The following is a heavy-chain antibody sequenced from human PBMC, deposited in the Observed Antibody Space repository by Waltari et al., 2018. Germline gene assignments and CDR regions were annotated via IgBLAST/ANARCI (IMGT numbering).Heavy chain of an antibody. D-gene: IGHD4-17*01. CDR1: QFLFSPSG. J-gene: IGHJ4*02. CDR3: ARGMTSVTRGDYFDY. CDR2: ISSSGRYV. V-gene: IGHV3-21*01. Sequence: EVRLVESGGGLVRPGWSLQLCCAALQFLFSPSGMNWVRQAPGKGLELVSTISSSGRYVYYADSVKGRFTISRDDSKNSLYLQMNSLRAEDAAVYYCARGMTSVTRGDYFDYWGQGTLVTVSS.